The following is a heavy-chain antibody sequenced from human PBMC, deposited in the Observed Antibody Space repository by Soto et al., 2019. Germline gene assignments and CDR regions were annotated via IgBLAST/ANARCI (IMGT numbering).Heavy chain of an antibody. Sequence: QITLKESGPTLVKPTQTLTLTCTFSGFSLSTSGVGVGWIRQPPGKALEWLALIYWDDDKRYSPSLKSRLTITKDTXXNXVXXTMPNMDPVDTATYYCAHTKLITIFGVVIEYGMDVWGQGTTVTVSS. CDR3: AHTKLITIFGVVIEYGMDV. J-gene: IGHJ6*02. D-gene: IGHD3-3*01. V-gene: IGHV2-5*02. CDR2: IYWDDDK. CDR1: GFSLSTSGVG.